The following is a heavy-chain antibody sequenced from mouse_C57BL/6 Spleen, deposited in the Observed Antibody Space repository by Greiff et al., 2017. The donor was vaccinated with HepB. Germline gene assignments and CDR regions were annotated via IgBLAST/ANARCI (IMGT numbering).Heavy chain of an antibody. CDR1: GYAFSSSW. Sequence: QVQLQQSGPELVKPGASVKISCKASGYAFSSSWMNWVKQRPGKGLEWIGRIYPGDGDTNYNGKFKGKATLTADKSSSTAYMQLSSLTSEDSAVYDCARKDDDYDDWYFDVWGTGTAVTVSS. D-gene: IGHD2-4*01. CDR2: IYPGDGDT. J-gene: IGHJ1*03. V-gene: IGHV1-82*01. CDR3: ARKDDDYDDWYFDV.